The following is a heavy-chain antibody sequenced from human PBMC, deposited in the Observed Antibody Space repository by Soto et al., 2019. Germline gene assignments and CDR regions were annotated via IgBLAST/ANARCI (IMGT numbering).Heavy chain of an antibody. V-gene: IGHV3-23*01. CDR1: EFTFSLYV. CDR3: ARRAAAGRSFDY. Sequence: PGGSLRLSCVGSEFTFSLYVIGWVRQAPGKGPEWVSFISGSGASTYYADSVKGRFAISRDNSKNTVYLQMNSLRAEDTAVYYCARRAAAGRSFDYWGRGTLVTVSS. D-gene: IGHD6-13*01. CDR2: ISGSGAST. J-gene: IGHJ4*02.